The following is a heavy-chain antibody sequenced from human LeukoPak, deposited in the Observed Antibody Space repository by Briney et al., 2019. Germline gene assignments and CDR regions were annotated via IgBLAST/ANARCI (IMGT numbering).Heavy chain of an antibody. CDR2: IRSNRDGGTT. CDR3: TAGGEHWLVIRGSFDI. D-gene: IGHD6-19*01. CDR1: GLTFSNAW. V-gene: IGHV3-15*01. Sequence: GGSLRLSCAASGLTFSNAWMSWVRQAPGKGLEWVGRIRSNRDGGTTDYAAPVKGRFTMSRDDSKNTVYLQMNSLKTEDTAVYYCTAGGEHWLVIRGSFDIWGQGTMVTVSS. J-gene: IGHJ3*02.